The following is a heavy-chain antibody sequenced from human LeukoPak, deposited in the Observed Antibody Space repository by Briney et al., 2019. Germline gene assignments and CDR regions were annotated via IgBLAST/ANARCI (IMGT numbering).Heavy chain of an antibody. CDR1: GFTFSSYG. V-gene: IGHV3-33*08. Sequence: GGSLRLSCAASGFTFSSYGMHWVRQAPGKGLEWVAVIWYDGSNKYYADSVKGRFTISRDHSKNTLYLQMNSLRAEDTSVYYCAREVRGYSYGYYYYYYYMDVWGKGTTVTVSS. D-gene: IGHD5-18*01. J-gene: IGHJ6*03. CDR3: AREVRGYSYGYYYYYYYMDV. CDR2: IWYDGSNK.